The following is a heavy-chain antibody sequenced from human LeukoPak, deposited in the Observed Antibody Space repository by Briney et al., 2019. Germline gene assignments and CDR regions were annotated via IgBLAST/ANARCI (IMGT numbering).Heavy chain of an antibody. D-gene: IGHD5-18*01. Sequence: SETLSLTCAVYGGSFSGYYWSWIRQPPGKGLEWIGEINHSGSTNYNPSLKSRVTISVDTSKNQFSLKLSSVTAADTAVYYCASAPGYSYVGYWGQGTLVTVSS. CDR2: INHSGST. CDR3: ASAPGYSYVGY. J-gene: IGHJ4*02. CDR1: GGSFSGYY. V-gene: IGHV4-34*01.